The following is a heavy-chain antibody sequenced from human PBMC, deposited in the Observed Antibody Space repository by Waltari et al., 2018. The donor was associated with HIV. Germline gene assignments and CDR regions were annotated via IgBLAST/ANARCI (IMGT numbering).Heavy chain of an antibody. CDR3: AKEGWDLLEFGYYFDS. Sequence: QVQMVDSGGGVVKPGGSMRISCLASGLTFANYGILRVRQAPGKGLDWVASISYDGRHIYYADSVNGRFTISRDNSKNTVYLQMTSLRPEDTTVYSCAKEGWDLLEFGYYFDSWGQGTLVTVSS. J-gene: IGHJ4*01. CDR1: GLTFANYG. V-gene: IGHV3-30*18. D-gene: IGHD1-26*01. CDR2: ISYDGRHI.